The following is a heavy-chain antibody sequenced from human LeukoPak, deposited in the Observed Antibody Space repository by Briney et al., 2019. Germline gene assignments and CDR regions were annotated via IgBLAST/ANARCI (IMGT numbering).Heavy chain of an antibody. V-gene: IGHV3-48*04. CDR1: GFTFSSYS. Sequence: GGSLRLSCAASGFTFSSYSMNWVSQAPGKGLEWVSYISSSSDTIYYADSVKGRFTISRDNAKNSLYLRMNSLRAEDTAIYYCARDLSGSYKFDYWGQGTLVTVSS. CDR2: ISSSSDTI. D-gene: IGHD1-26*01. CDR3: ARDLSGSYKFDY. J-gene: IGHJ4*02.